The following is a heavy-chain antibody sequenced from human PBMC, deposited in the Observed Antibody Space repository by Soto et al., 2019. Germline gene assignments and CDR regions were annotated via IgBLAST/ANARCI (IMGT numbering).Heavy chain of an antibody. CDR2: IKSDGSST. Sequence: PGGSLRLSCAATGSTFSSYVMYWVSQVPGKGLVWVSRIKSDGSSTDYADSVEGRFTISRDNAENALYLQMNSLRAEDTAVYYCARQGRDGYSFLYSWGQGTPVTVSS. J-gene: IGHJ4*02. CDR3: ARQGRDGYSFLYS. CDR1: GSTFSSYV. D-gene: IGHD4-4*01. V-gene: IGHV3-74*01.